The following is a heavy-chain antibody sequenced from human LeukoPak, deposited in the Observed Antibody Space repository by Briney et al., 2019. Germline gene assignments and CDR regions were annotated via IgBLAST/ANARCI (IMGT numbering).Heavy chain of an antibody. J-gene: IGHJ6*03. D-gene: IGHD2-2*01. V-gene: IGHV5-51*01. Sequence: GESLKISCKGSGYSFTSYWIGWVRQMPGKGLEWMGIVYPGDSDTRYSPSFQGQVTISADKSISTAYLQWSSLKASDTAMYYCARLGCSSTSCPHYYYYYYMDVWGKGTTVTVSS. CDR2: VYPGDSDT. CDR3: ARLGCSSTSCPHYYYYYYMDV. CDR1: GYSFTSYW.